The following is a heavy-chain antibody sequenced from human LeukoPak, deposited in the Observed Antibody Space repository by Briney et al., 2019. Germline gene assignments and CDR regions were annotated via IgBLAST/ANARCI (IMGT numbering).Heavy chain of an antibody. CDR3: VRDGDAYDFDL. CDR1: GFSIRGYW. CDR2: ITSDGSWT. J-gene: IGHJ4*02. D-gene: IGHD5-12*01. V-gene: IGHV3-74*01. Sequence: PGGSLRLSCAASGFSIRGYWMYWVRQAPGKGLMWVSRITSDGSWTNYADSVRGRFTISRDNAKNTLFLQMVGLRAEDTAIYYCVRDGDAYDFDLWGQGILVTVSS.